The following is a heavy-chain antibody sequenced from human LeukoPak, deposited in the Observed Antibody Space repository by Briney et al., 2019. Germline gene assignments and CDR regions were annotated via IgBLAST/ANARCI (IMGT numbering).Heavy chain of an antibody. Sequence: KSGPTLVNPTQTLTLTCTFSGFSLSTSGMCVSWIRQPPGKALEWLARIDWDDDKYYSISLKTRLTISKDTSKNQVVLTMTNMDPVDTATYYCARTHKTGDRTLYYFDYWGQGTLVTVSS. V-gene: IGHV2-70*11. J-gene: IGHJ4*02. D-gene: IGHD7-27*01. CDR2: IDWDDDK. CDR3: ARTHKTGDRTLYYFDY. CDR1: GFSLSTSGMC.